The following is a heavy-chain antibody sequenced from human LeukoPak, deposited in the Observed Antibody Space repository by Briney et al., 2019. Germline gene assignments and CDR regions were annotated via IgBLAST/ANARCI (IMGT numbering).Heavy chain of an antibody. J-gene: IGHJ4*02. D-gene: IGHD3-10*01. CDR1: GYTFTGYY. V-gene: IGHV1-2*02. CDR2: INPNSGGT. CDR3: ARVGWFGELLSTPSGYFDY. Sequence: ASVKVSCEASGYTFTGYYMHWVRQAPGQGLEWMGWINPNSGGTNYAQKFQGRVTMTRDTSISTAYMELSRLRSDDTAVYYCARVGWFGELLSTPSGYFDYWGQGTLVTVSS.